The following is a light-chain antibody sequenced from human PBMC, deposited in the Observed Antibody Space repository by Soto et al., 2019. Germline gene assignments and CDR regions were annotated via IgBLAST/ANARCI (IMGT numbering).Light chain of an antibody. CDR3: QQYNSYSRA. CDR2: DAS. CDR1: QSISTW. Sequence: DIQMTQSPSTLSASVGDGVTITCRASQSISTWLAWYQQKPGKAPKLLIYDASTLESGVPSRFSGSGSGTEFTLTISSLQSDDFATYYCQQYNSYSRAFGQGTKVDIK. V-gene: IGKV1-5*01. J-gene: IGKJ1*01.